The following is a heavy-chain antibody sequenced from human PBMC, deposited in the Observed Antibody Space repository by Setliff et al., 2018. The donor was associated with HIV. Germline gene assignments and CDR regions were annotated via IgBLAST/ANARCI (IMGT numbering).Heavy chain of an antibody. J-gene: IGHJ4*02. CDR3: VRDDNYFDTTGYYPYFEY. V-gene: IGHV1-18*01. Sequence: ASVKVSCKTSGYTFISVGISWVRQAPGQGLEWMGWIAGHNGDTKYDQMLQGRVTVAADISTSTVYMELRSLRSDDTAMYYCVRDDNYFDTTGYYPYFEYWGQGTQVTVSS. CDR2: IAGHNGDT. D-gene: IGHD3-22*01. CDR1: GYTFISVG.